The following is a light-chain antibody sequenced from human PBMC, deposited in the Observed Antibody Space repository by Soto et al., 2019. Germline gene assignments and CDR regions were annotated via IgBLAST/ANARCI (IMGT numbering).Light chain of an antibody. V-gene: IGLV1-40*01. Sequence: QSVLTQPPSVSGAPGQRVTISCTGSSSDIGAGYDVHWYQQLPGTAPKLLIYSTRNRPSGVPDRFSASKSGTSASLAITGLQAEDEADYYCQSYDSSLSAYVFGTGTKLTVL. CDR2: STR. CDR3: QSYDSSLSAYV. J-gene: IGLJ1*01. CDR1: SSDIGAGYD.